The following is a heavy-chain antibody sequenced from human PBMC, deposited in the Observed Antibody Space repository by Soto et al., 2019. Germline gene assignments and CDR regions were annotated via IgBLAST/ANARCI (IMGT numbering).Heavy chain of an antibody. CDR1: GGTFSSYA. V-gene: IGHV1-69*13. CDR3: ARKENWNHDWYFDL. CDR2: IIPIFGTA. Sequence: SVKVSCKASGGTFSSYAISWVRXXPGQGLEWMGGIIPIFGTANYAQKFQGRVTIXXXXXXXXXXXXXXXXXXXXXXXYYCARKENWNHDWYFDLWGRGTLVTVSS. J-gene: IGHJ2*01. D-gene: IGHD1-1*01.